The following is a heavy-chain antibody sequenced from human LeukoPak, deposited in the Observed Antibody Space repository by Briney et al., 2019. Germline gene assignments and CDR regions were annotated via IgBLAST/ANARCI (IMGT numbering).Heavy chain of an antibody. CDR2: IYYSGST. Sequence: SETLSLTCTVSGGSISSSSYYWGWIRQPPGKGLEWIGSIYYSGSTYYNPSLKSRVTISVDTSKIQFSLKLSSVTAADTAAYYCGRTVYSYYYYMDVWGKGTTVTVSS. CDR1: GGSISSSSYY. CDR3: GRTVYSYYYYMDV. V-gene: IGHV4-39*01. J-gene: IGHJ6*03. D-gene: IGHD1-14*01.